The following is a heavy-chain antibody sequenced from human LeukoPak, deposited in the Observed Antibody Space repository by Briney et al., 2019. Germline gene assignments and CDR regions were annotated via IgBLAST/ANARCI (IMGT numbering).Heavy chain of an antibody. CDR3: AKGRGSGVRRDAFDI. CDR1: GFPFTIHA. Sequence: GSLRLSFAASGFPFTIHAMNWVRPAPGKGVGWVSTISTTGARTYYSDSVRGRFTISRNNSYNTLYLQLSGLRAEDTAVYYCAKGRGSGVRRDAFDIWGQGTPVTVSS. J-gene: IGHJ3*02. CDR2: ISTTGART. V-gene: IGHV3-23*01. D-gene: IGHD1-26*01.